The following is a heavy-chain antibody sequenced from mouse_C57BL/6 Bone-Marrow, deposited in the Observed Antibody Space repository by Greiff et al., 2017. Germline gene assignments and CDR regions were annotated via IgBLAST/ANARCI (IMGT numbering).Heavy chain of an antibody. D-gene: IGHD2-3*01. CDR3: ARWYDGYYWYFDV. J-gene: IGHJ1*03. V-gene: IGHV1-7*01. CDR1: GYTFTSYW. CDR2: INPSSGYT. Sequence: QVQLQQSGAELAKPGASVKLSCKASGYTFTSYWMHWVKQRPGQGLEWIGYINPSSGYTKYNQKFKDKATLTADKSSSTAYMQLSSLTYEDSAVXYCARWYDGYYWYFDVWGTGTTVTVSS.